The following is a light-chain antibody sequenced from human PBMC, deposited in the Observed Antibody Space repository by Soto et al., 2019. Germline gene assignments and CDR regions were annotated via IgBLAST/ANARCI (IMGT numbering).Light chain of an antibody. CDR2: TAS. Sequence: DIRMTQSPSALSASVGGTVTSTCRASQSISSHLNWYQQKPGKAPNLLMYTASNLQSGVPSRFSGSGSGTDFTLTISSLQPEDFATYYCQQSYSTPISCGQGTRREIK. CDR1: QSISSH. V-gene: IGKV1-39*01. J-gene: IGKJ5*01. CDR3: QQSYSTPIS.